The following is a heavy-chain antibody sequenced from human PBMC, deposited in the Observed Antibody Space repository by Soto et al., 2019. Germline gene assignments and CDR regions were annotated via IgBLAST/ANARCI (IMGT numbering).Heavy chain of an antibody. D-gene: IGHD6-19*01. CDR2: IYPGDSDT. CDR1: GYSFTSYW. Sequence: GDSLKISCKGSGYSFTSYWIGWVRQMPGKGLEWMGIIYPGDSDTRYSPSFQGQVAFSADKSISTAYLQWSGLKASDTAIYYCARRLSTGWFFDFWGQGTLVTVSS. CDR3: ARRLSTGWFFDF. V-gene: IGHV5-51*01. J-gene: IGHJ4*02.